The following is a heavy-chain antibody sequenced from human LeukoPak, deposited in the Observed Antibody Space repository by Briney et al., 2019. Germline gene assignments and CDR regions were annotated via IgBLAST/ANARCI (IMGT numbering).Heavy chain of an antibody. CDR2: ISSSGSTI. V-gene: IGHV3-11*01. CDR1: GFTFSDYY. CDR3: ARDSYYSRRSGTDAFDI. J-gene: IGHJ3*02. Sequence: GGSRRLSCAASGFTFSDYYMSWIRQAPGKGLEWVSYISSSGSTIYYADSVKGRFTISRDNAKNSLYLQMNSLRAEDTAVYYCARDSYYSRRSGTDAFDIWGQGTMVTVSS. D-gene: IGHD3-10*01.